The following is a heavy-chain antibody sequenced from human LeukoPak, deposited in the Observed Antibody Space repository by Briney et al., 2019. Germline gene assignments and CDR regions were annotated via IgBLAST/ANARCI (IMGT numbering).Heavy chain of an antibody. CDR1: GYSFTYW. V-gene: IGHV5-51*01. J-gene: IGHJ4*02. Sequence: GESLKISCKGSGYSFTYWIGWVRQMPGKGLEWMGIIYSGDSHTKYSPSFQGRVTISADKSISTAYLQWSSLEASDTAMYYCASARHGDYVWAYWGQGTLVTVPS. D-gene: IGHD3-16*01. CDR2: IYSGDSHT. CDR3: ASARHGDYVWAY.